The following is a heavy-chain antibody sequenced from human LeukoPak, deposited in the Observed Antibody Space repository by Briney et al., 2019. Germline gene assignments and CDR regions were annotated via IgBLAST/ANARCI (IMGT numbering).Heavy chain of an antibody. D-gene: IGHD3-22*01. CDR3: ARDGYYYDSSAYSL. CDR2: ISSSSSTI. CDR1: GFTFSSYS. Sequence: GGSLRLSCAASGFTFSSYSMNWVRQAPGNGLEWVSYISSSSSTIYYADSVTGRFTISRDNAKNSLYLQMNSLRAEDTAVYYCARDGYYYDSSAYSLWGQGTMVTVSS. J-gene: IGHJ3*01. V-gene: IGHV3-48*01.